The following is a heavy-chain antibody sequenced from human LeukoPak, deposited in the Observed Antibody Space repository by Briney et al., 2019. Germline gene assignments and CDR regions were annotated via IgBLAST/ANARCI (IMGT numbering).Heavy chain of an antibody. CDR3: ARDGSGWSGWFDP. Sequence: SETLSLTCTVSGGSINSYYWSWIRQSPGKGLEWIGYIYYRGSTNCNPPLKSRVTISVDTSKNQFSLKLTSVTAADTAVYYCARDGSGWSGWFDPWGQGTLVTVSS. J-gene: IGHJ5*02. V-gene: IGHV4-59*01. D-gene: IGHD6-19*01. CDR2: IYYRGST. CDR1: GGSINSYY.